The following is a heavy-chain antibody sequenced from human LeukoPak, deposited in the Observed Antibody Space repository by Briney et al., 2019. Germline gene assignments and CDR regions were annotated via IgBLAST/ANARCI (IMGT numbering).Heavy chain of an antibody. V-gene: IGHV3-48*03. D-gene: IGHD3-10*02. CDR3: AELGITMIGGV. J-gene: IGHJ6*04. CDR1: GFTFSSYE. Sequence: GESLRLSCAASGFTFSSYEMNWVRQAPGKGLGWVSYISSSGSTIYYADSVKGRFTISRDNAKNSLYLQMNSLRAEDTAVYYCAELGITMIGGVWGKGTTVTISS. CDR2: ISSSGSTI.